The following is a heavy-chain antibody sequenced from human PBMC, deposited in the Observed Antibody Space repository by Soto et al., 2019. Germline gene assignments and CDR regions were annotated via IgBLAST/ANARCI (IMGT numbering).Heavy chain of an antibody. J-gene: IGHJ6*03. CDR3: ARDLQILAEIAAAGPNKDYYYYYYMDV. Sequence: PGGSLRLSCAASGFTFSSYWMHWVRQAPGKGLVWVSRINSDGSSTSYADSVKGRFTISRDNAKNTLYLQMNSLRAEDTAVYYCARDLQILAEIAAAGPNKDYYYYYYMDVWGKGTTVTVSS. V-gene: IGHV3-74*01. CDR2: INSDGSST. CDR1: GFTFSSYW. D-gene: IGHD6-13*01.